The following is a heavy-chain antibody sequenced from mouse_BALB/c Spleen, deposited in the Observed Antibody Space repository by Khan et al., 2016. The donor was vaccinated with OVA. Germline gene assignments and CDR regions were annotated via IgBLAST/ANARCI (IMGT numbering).Heavy chain of an antibody. CDR2: INYSGNT. D-gene: IGHD2-4*01. J-gene: IGHJ3*01. CDR1: GYSITSEYA. Sequence: QLEESGPGLVKPSQSLSLTCTVTGYSITSEYAWNWIRQFPGNKLEWMGYINYSGNTRFNPSLRSRISITRDTSKNQFILQLNSVTTEDTATYYCARNGYYDYDPFAYWGQGTLVTVSA. V-gene: IGHV3-2*02. CDR3: ARNGYYDYDPFAY.